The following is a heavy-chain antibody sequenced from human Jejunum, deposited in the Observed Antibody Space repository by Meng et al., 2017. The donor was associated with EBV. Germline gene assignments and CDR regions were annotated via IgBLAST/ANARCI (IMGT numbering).Heavy chain of an antibody. V-gene: IGHV3-53*01. D-gene: IGHD6-19*01. Sequence: EVQRGDSGGGLIQPGGSLRLSWAASGFIVSNSYFSWVRQAPGKGLEWVSVIYSDSTTHYADSVKGRFTMSRDNSKSTLFLQMDSLRAEDTAIYYCAKRETSGWYDLWGQGTLVTVSS. CDR1: GFIVSNSY. J-gene: IGHJ5*01. CDR3: AKRETSGWYDL. CDR2: IYSDSTT.